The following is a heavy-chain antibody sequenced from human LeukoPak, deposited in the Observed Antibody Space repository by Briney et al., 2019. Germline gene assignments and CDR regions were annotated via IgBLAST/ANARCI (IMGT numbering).Heavy chain of an antibody. J-gene: IGHJ6*03. Sequence: PGGSLRLSCAASGFNFGDYAMSWVRQAPGKGLEWVGLIRTEDYDGATDYAASVKGGFTISRDDSKNIAYLQMDSLKTEDTAVYYCARTYGYYYFYMDAWGKGTTVTVSS. CDR3: ARTYGYYYFYMDA. CDR1: GFNFGDYA. D-gene: IGHD3-10*01. V-gene: IGHV3-49*04. CDR2: IRTEDYDGAT.